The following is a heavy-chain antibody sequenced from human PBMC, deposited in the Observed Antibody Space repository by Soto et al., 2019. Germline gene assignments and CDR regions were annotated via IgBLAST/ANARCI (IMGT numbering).Heavy chain of an antibody. CDR2: ISPSGDVT. J-gene: IGHJ2*01. D-gene: IGHD2-8*02. CDR3: ARDNSYDTGGARGWYFDL. V-gene: IGHV1-46*01. Sequence: QVQLVQSGVEVKKPGASVKDSCKASGYTITRHWMHWVRQAPGQGLEWMGVISPSGDVTSYAQKFQGRTNQTRDTSTSTLYRELSSLRSEDTAVYYCARDNSYDTGGARGWYFDLWGRGTLLTVSS. CDR1: GYTITRHW.